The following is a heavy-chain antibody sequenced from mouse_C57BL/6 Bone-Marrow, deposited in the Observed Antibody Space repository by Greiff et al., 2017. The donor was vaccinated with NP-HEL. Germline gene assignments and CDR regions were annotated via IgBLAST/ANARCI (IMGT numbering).Heavy chain of an antibody. J-gene: IGHJ1*03. CDR1: GYTFTSYW. Sequence: LQQSGTVLARPGASVKMSCKTSGYTFTSYWMHWVKQRPGQGLEWIGAIYPGNSDTSYNQKFKGKAKLTAVTSASTAYMELSSLTNEDSAVYYCTSLYYYGSPYCYFDVWGTGTTVTVSS. V-gene: IGHV1-5*01. CDR2: IYPGNSDT. CDR3: TSLYYYGSPYCYFDV. D-gene: IGHD1-1*01.